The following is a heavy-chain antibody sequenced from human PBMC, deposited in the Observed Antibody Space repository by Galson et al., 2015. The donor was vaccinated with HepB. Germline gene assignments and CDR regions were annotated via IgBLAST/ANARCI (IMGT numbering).Heavy chain of an antibody. J-gene: IGHJ4*02. CDR2: IYYSGTT. D-gene: IGHD4-17*01. V-gene: IGHV4-59*08. Sequence: LSLTCAVYGGSFSSYYWTWIRQPPGKGLQWIGYIYYSGTTNYNPSLKSRVTMSLDKSQNHFSLNLSSVAAADTAVYYCARSGYYGDHFDFWGQGTLVTVSS. CDR1: GGSFSSYY. CDR3: ARSGYYGDHFDF.